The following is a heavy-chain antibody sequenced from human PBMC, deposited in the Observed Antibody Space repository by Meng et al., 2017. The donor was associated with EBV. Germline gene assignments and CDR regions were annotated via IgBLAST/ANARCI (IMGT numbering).Heavy chain of an antibody. CDR2: IYWDDDK. CDR3: AHKSLPAAFFDY. J-gene: IGHJ4*02. CDR1: GFSPKPYGVG. Sequence: QLTLKESCPTPVKPTQHLTLTCTFSGFSPKPYGVGVGCFRPPPGKAPKWLALIYWDDDKRYRSSLGNRLTLTHDASKNQVVLTMTDMDPVDTATYYCAHKSLPAAFFDYWSQGTLVTVSS. V-gene: IGHV2-5*02. D-gene: IGHD2-2*01.